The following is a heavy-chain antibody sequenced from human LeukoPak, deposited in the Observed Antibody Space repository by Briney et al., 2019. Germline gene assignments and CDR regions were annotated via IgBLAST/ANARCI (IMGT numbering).Heavy chain of an antibody. CDR1: GYTFTSYD. J-gene: IGHJ4*02. CDR2: MNPNSGNT. CDR3: AMEACRGCGGLGY. V-gene: IGHV1-8*01. D-gene: IGHD2-21*01. Sequence: GASVKVSCKASGYTFTSYDIDWVRQATGQGLEWMGWMNPNSGNTGYAQKFQGRVTMTRNTSISTAYMELSSLRSEDTAVYYCAMEACRGCGGLGYWGQGTLVTVSS.